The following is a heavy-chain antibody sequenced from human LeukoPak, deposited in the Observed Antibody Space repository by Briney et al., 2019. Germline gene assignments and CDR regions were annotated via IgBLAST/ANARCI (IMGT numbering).Heavy chain of an antibody. CDR2: ISGSGGST. J-gene: IGHJ4*02. V-gene: IGHV3-23*01. CDR3: AKGHYFDSNGYVYYFDS. D-gene: IGHD3-22*01. CDR1: GFTFSSYA. Sequence: GGSLRLSCAASGFTFSSYAMSWVRQAPGKGLEWVSAISGSGGSTYYADSVKGRFTISRDNSKNTLYLQMNSLRAEDTAVYYCAKGHYFDSNGYVYYFDSWGQGTLVTVSS.